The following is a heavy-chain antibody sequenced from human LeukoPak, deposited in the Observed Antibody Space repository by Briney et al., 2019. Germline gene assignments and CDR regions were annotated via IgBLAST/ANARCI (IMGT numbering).Heavy chain of an antibody. D-gene: IGHD2-2*01. CDR1: GYSISSGYY. CDR2: IYHSGST. J-gene: IGHJ6*03. CDR3: ARRVVSEEDYYYYYYMDV. Sequence: SETLSLTCTVSGYSISSGYYWGWIRPPPGKGLEWIGSIYHSGSTYYNPSLKSRVTISVETSKNQFSLKLSSVTAADTAVYYCARRVVSEEDYYYYYYMDVWGKGTTVTVSS. V-gene: IGHV4-38-2*02.